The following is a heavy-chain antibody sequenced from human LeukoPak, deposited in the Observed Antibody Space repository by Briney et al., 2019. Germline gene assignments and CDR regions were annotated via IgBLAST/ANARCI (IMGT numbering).Heavy chain of an antibody. CDR1: GGSFSGYY. V-gene: IGHV4-34*01. CDR2: INHSGST. J-gene: IGHJ4*02. CDR3: ARLRGVVVPALAY. D-gene: IGHD2-2*01. Sequence: SETLSLTCAVYGGSFSGYYCSWIRQPPGRGLEWIGEINHSGSTNYNPSLKSRATISVDTSKNQFSLKLSSVTAADTAVYYCARLRGVVVPALAYWGQGTLVTVSS.